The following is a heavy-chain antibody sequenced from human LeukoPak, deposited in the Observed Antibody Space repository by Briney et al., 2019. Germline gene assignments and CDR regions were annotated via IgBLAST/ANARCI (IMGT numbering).Heavy chain of an antibody. D-gene: IGHD6-13*01. CDR3: AREAAVGTGGFDY. CDR2: IYNSGSA. Sequence: SETLSLTCTVSGGSFSRYYCRWSRQPAGKGLEWIGYIYNSGSANYNPSLQSRVTILIDTSKKQFSLKVSSVTAAATAVYYCAREAAVGTGGFDYWGQGTLVTVSS. J-gene: IGHJ4*02. CDR1: GGSFSRYY. V-gene: IGHV4-59*01.